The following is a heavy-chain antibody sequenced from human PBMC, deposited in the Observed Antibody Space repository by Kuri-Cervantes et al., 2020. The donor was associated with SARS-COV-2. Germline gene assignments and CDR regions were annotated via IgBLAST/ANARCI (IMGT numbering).Heavy chain of an antibody. CDR3: ARGRGQLGIGVYYYYYMDV. CDR2: IIPIFGTA. D-gene: IGHD7-27*01. J-gene: IGHJ6*03. Sequence: SVNVSCKASGCTFSSYAISWVRQAPGQGLEWMGGIIPIFGTANYAQKFQGRVTITTDESTSTAYMELSSLRSEDTAVYYCARGRGQLGIGVYYYYYMDVWGKGTTVTVSS. V-gene: IGHV1-69*05. CDR1: GCTFSSYA.